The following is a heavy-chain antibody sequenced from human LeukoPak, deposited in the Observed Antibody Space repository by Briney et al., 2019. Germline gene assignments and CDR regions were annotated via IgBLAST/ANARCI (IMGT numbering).Heavy chain of an antibody. Sequence: ASVKVSCKASGGTFSSYAITWVRQAPGQGLEWMGGFIPIFDTANYAHNFQGRVTITADESTNTAYMELSSLRSEDTAVYYCARDPRYSSGYSGFDYWGQGTLVTVSS. CDR2: FIPIFDTA. CDR1: GGTFSSYA. J-gene: IGHJ4*02. D-gene: IGHD3-22*01. CDR3: ARDPRYSSGYSGFDY. V-gene: IGHV1-69*13.